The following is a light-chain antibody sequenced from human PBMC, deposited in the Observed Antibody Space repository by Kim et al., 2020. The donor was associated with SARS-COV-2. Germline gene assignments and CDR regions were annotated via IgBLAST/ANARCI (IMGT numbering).Light chain of an antibody. J-gene: IGLJ1*01. CDR1: SSDMGNYDR. V-gene: IGLV2-18*02. CDR2: VAS. CDR3: SSYTTSNTGV. Sequence: GQSVTRPCSGASSDMGNYDRFSYDQPPPGTAPKLIIYVASHRPSGVPDRCSGSKSGSTSSLTISGHQAEDDADYCCSSYTTSNTGVFGTGTKVTVL.